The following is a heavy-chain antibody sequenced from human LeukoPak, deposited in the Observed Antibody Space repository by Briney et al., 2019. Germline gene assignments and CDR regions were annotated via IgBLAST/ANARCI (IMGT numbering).Heavy chain of an antibody. V-gene: IGHV3-30-3*01. Sequence: PGGSLRLSCAASGFDFSNYFMHWVRQAPGKGLGWVASIASDGSQPFYVESVKGRFTISRDNSKKTLFLQMNSLTNEDTAVYYCVRERQVTIVHTGAFDTWGQGTMVTVTS. D-gene: IGHD3-10*01. CDR3: VRERQVTIVHTGAFDT. CDR2: IASDGSQP. J-gene: IGHJ3*02. CDR1: GFDFSNYF.